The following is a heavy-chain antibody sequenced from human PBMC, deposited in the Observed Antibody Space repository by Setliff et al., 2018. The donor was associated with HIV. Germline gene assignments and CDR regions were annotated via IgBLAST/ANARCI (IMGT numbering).Heavy chain of an antibody. CDR3: ATLRGIGRTLH. CDR2: VDPADSGA. J-gene: IGHJ4*02. V-gene: IGHV1-69-2*01. CDR1: GETFIEDY. D-gene: IGHD1-26*01. Sequence: ASVKVSCKTSGETFIEDYIHWVRQAPGKGFEWMGRVDPADSGAIVALQFQGRLFLGADTSTDTAYMELTGLTSEDAAMYFCATLRGIGRTLHWAQGTLVTVSS.